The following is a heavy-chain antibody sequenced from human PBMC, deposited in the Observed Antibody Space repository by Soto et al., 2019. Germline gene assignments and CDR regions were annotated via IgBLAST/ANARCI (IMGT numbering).Heavy chain of an antibody. CDR1: GFTFSSYA. J-gene: IGHJ4*02. Sequence: GGSLRLSCAASGFTFSSYAMSWVRQAPGKGLEWVSAISGSGGSTYYADSVKGRFTISRDNSKNTLYLQMNSLRAEDTAVYYCPKSVAIFGVVYDYWGQGTLVTVSS. D-gene: IGHD3-3*01. V-gene: IGHV3-23*01. CDR3: PKSVAIFGVVYDY. CDR2: ISGSGGST.